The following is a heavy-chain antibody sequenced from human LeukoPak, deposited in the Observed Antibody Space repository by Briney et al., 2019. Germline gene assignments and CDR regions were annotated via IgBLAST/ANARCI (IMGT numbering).Heavy chain of an antibody. CDR3: ARLGGETTRFDL. V-gene: IGHV3-7*01. CDR2: IKQDGILK. CDR1: GFTFRNYW. J-gene: IGHJ5*02. D-gene: IGHD3-16*01. Sequence: PGGSLRLSCAASGFTFRNYWISWVRQAPGRGLDWVATIKQDGILKHYVDSVKGRFTISRDNAGDSLHLQMDSLRVEDTAVYYCARLGGETTRFDLWGQGALVTVSS.